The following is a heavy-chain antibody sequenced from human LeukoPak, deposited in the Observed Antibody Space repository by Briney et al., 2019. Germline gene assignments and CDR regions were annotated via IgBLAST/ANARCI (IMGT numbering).Heavy chain of an antibody. CDR1: GFTFSAFW. Sequence: GGSPSLSCETSGFTFSAFWMHWVRQAPGKGLVWVSRINSDGSSTTYADSVKGRFTVSRDNAKNTLYLQMDSPRAEDSAVYYCARGLVHDTSGYYSDYWGQGILVTVSS. CDR2: INSDGSST. CDR3: ARGLVHDTSGYYSDY. D-gene: IGHD3-22*01. J-gene: IGHJ4*02. V-gene: IGHV3-74*01.